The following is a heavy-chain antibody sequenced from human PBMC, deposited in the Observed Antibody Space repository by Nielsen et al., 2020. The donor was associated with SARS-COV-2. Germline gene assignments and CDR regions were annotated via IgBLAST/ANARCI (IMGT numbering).Heavy chain of an antibody. J-gene: IGHJ2*01. V-gene: IGHV4-30-4*02. CDR2: IYYSGST. Sequence: SETLSLTCTVSGGSISGGDYYWSWIRQPPGKGLEWIGYIYYSGSTYYNPSLKSRVTISVDTSKNQFSLKLSSVTAADTAVYYCARDRPREGYDFWSGYSRPEYFDLWGRGTLVTVSS. D-gene: IGHD3-3*01. CDR1: GGSISGGDYY. CDR3: ARDRPREGYDFWSGYSRPEYFDL.